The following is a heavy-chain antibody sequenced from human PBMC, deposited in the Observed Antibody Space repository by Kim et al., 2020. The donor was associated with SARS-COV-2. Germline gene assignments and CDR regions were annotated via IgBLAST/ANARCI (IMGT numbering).Heavy chain of an antibody. Sequence: SETLSLTCTVSGGSISSYYWSWIRQPPGKGLEWIGYIYYSGSTNYNPSLKSRVTISVDTSKNQFSLKLSSVTAADTAVYYCARDGITMVRGVITSHWYFDLWGRGTLVTVSS. CDR2: IYYSGST. J-gene: IGHJ2*01. CDR3: ARDGITMVRGVITSHWYFDL. V-gene: IGHV4-59*13. CDR1: GGSISSYY. D-gene: IGHD3-10*01.